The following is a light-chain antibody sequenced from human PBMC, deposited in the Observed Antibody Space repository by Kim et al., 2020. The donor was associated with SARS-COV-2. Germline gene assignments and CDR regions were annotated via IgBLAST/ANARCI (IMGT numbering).Light chain of an antibody. CDR2: YDN. Sequence: APGETARIPCGGNNIGSKNVQWHQQKPGQAPVLVIFYDNARPSGIPERFSGSNSGTTATLTISRVEAGDEADYYCQVWDSGDPVWVFGGGTQLTVL. CDR3: QVWDSGDPVWV. J-gene: IGLJ3*02. V-gene: IGLV3-21*04. CDR1: NIGSKN.